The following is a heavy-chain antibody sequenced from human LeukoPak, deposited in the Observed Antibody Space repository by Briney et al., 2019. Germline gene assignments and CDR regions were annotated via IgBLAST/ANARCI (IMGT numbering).Heavy chain of an antibody. D-gene: IGHD6-13*01. CDR3: ARRQQQVLYNWFDP. CDR2: INHSGST. Sequence: PSETLSLTCAVYGGSFSGYYWSWIRQPPGKGLEWIGEINHSGSTNYNPSLKSRVTISVDTSKNQFSLKLSSVTAADTAVYYCARRQQQVLYNWFDPWGQGTLVTVSS. J-gene: IGHJ5*02. V-gene: IGHV4-34*01. CDR1: GGSFSGYY.